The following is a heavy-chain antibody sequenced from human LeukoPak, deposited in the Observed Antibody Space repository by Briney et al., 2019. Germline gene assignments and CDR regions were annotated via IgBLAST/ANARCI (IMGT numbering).Heavy chain of an antibody. CDR1: GFTFSSYA. CDR3: TTYSSSCFDP. CDR2: IGGSGDST. Sequence: SGGSLRLSCAASGFTFSSYAMSWVRQAPGKGLEWVSAIGGSGDSTYYADSVKGRFTISRDNSKNTLYLQMNSLRTEDTAVYYCTTYSSSCFDPWGQGTLVTVSS. J-gene: IGHJ5*02. D-gene: IGHD6-13*01. V-gene: IGHV3-23*01.